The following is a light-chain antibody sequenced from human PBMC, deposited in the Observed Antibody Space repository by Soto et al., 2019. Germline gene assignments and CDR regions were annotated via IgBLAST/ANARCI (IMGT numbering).Light chain of an antibody. CDR3: CSLTNGATWV. V-gene: IGLV2-23*01. CDR2: EAS. Sequence: QSALTQPASVSGSPGQSITFSCPGTTSDVGSHNFVSWYQQYPGKAPKLLIYEASKRPSGLSNRFSGSKSGNTASLTISGLQAEDEADYYCCSLTNGATWVFGGGTKLTVL. CDR1: TSDVGSHNF. J-gene: IGLJ3*02.